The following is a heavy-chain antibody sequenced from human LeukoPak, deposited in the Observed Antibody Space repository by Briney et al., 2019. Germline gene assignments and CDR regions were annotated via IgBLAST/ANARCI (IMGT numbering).Heavy chain of an antibody. CDR2: INPSGGTT. Sequence: ASVKVSCKASGYNFTSYYMHWVRHAPGQGLERMGIINPSGGTTSYAQKFQGRVTVTRDTSTSTVYMELSSLRSEDTAVYYCARDLVVVTGLRTRGSFDIWGQGTMVTVSS. CDR1: GYNFTSYY. V-gene: IGHV1-46*01. CDR3: ARDLVVVTGLRTRGSFDI. D-gene: IGHD2-21*02. J-gene: IGHJ3*02.